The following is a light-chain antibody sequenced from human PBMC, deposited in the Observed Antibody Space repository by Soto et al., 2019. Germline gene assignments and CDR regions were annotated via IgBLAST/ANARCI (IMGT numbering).Light chain of an antibody. CDR1: RSDVGAYNY. Sequence: QSGLTQPASVSGSPGQSIAMSCTGTRSDVGAYNYVSWYQQHPGKAPKLMISEVSNRLSGVSGRFSGSKSGNTASLTISGLLAEDEADYYCSSFTCRFTLVFGTGTKVTVL. J-gene: IGLJ1*01. CDR2: EVS. CDR3: SSFTCRFTLV. V-gene: IGLV2-14*01.